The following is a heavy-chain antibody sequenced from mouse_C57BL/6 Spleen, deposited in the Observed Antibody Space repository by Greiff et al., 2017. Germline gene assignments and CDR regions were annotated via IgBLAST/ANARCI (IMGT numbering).Heavy chain of an antibody. J-gene: IGHJ1*03. CDR1: GYTFTSYW. CDR2: IDPSDSYT. D-gene: IGHD1-1*01. Sequence: QVQLQQPGAELVKPGASVKLSCKASGYTFTSYWMQWVKQRPGQGLEWIGEIDPSDSYTNYNQKFKGKATLTVDTSSSTAYMQLSSLTSEDSAVYYCAYYDGSNPDDWGTGTTVTVSS. V-gene: IGHV1-50*01. CDR3: AYYDGSNPDD.